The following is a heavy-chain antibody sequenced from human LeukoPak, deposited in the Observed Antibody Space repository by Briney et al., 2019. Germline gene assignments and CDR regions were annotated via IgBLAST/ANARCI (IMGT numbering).Heavy chain of an antibody. CDR3: ARDQCIGGSCYMVY. D-gene: IGHD2-15*01. Sequence: PGGSRRLSCAASGFTFSTYSMNWVRQAPGKGLGWVSSISSMSSHTYYAASVKGRLTTSTDNANSSLYVKMNSLRAEDTAVYYCARDQCIGGSCYMVYWGQGTLVTVSS. V-gene: IGHV3-21*01. CDR2: ISSMSSHT. J-gene: IGHJ4*02. CDR1: GFTFSTYS.